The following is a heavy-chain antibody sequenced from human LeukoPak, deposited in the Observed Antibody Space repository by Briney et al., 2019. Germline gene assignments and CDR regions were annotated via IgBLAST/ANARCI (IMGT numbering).Heavy chain of an antibody. CDR1: GFTFSSYG. CDR2: ISYDGSNK. D-gene: IGHD3-10*01. V-gene: IGHV3-30*03. CDR3: ALLPRAAPQNY. J-gene: IGHJ4*02. Sequence: GSLRLSCAASGFTFSSYGMHWVRQAPGKGLEWVAVISYDGSNKYYADSVKGRFTISRDNSKNTLYLQMNSLRAEDTAVYYCALLPRAAPQNYWGQGTLVTVSS.